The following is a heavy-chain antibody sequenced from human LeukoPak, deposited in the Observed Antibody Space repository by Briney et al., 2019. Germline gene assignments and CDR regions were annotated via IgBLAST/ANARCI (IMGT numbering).Heavy chain of an antibody. V-gene: IGHV3-23*01. J-gene: IGHJ6*03. CDR2: ISGSGGST. CDR3: ARETSDYYDSSGYFPGHYMDV. D-gene: IGHD3-22*01. Sequence: GGTLRLSCAASGFTFSSYGMSWVRQAPGKGLEWVSAISGSGGSTYYADSVKGRFTISRDNSKNTLYLQMNSLRAEDTAVYYCARETSDYYDSSGYFPGHYMDVWGKGTTVTISS. CDR1: GFTFSSYG.